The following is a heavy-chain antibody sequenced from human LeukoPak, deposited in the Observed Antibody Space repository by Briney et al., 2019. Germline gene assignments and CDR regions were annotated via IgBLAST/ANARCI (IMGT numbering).Heavy chain of an antibody. D-gene: IGHD3-3*01. CDR3: ARCPPAGRATYYDFWSGYYPYSNWFDP. CDR1: GGSISSSSYY. Sequence: SETLSLTCTVSGGSISSSSYYWGWIRQPPGKRLEWIGSIYYSVSTYYNPSLKSRVTISVATSKNQFSLQPRSVPAADPAVYYCARCPPAGRATYYDFWSGYYPYSNWFDPWGQGTLVTVSS. V-gene: IGHV4-39*07. J-gene: IGHJ5*02. CDR2: IYYSVST.